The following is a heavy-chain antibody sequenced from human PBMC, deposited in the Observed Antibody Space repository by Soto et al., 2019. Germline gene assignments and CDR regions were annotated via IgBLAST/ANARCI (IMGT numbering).Heavy chain of an antibody. D-gene: IGHD2-15*01. CDR3: AKAPQPLFFQTDHGIRDTVPVSAFLLNRSSDL. Sequence: KGLEWVSAISGSDDSTYYADSVKGRFTISIDNSKNTLYLQINSLRAEDMSVYYRAKAPQPLFFQTDHGIRDTVPVSAFLLNRSSDL. V-gene: IGHV3-23*01. CDR2: ISGSDDST. J-gene: IGHJ2*01.